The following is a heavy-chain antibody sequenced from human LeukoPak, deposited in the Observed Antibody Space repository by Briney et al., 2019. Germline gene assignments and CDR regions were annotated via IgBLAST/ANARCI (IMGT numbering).Heavy chain of an antibody. Sequence: GASVKVSCKASDYSFTSYGISWVRQAPGQGLEWMGWISAYNGNTNYAQKLQGRVTMTTDTSTSTAYMELRSLRSDDTAVYSCARAEYYYDSSGYYYYYYYMDVWGKGTTVTVSS. D-gene: IGHD3-22*01. CDR2: ISAYNGNT. J-gene: IGHJ6*03. V-gene: IGHV1-18*01. CDR1: DYSFTSYG. CDR3: ARAEYYYDSSGYYYYYYYMDV.